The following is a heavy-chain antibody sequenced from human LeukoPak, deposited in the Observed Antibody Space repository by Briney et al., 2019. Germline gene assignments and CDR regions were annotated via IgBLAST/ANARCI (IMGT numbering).Heavy chain of an antibody. CDR3: ARDPGYSSGWYRGPYYYGMDV. CDR1: GGSISSYY. Sequence: SETLSLTCTVSGGSISSYYWSWIRQPPGKGLEWIGYIYYSGSTNYNPSLKSRDTISVDTSKNQFSLKLSSVTAADTAVYYCARDPGYSSGWYRGPYYYGMDVWGQGTTVTVSS. CDR2: IYYSGST. V-gene: IGHV4-59*01. J-gene: IGHJ6*02. D-gene: IGHD6-19*01.